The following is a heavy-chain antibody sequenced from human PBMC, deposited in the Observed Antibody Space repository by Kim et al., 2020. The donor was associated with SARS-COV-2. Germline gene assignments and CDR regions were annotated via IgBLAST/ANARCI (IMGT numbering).Heavy chain of an antibody. D-gene: IGHD3-22*01. J-gene: IGHJ5*02. Sequence: KGRFTISRDNSKNTLYLQMGSLRAEDMAVYYCARDMFAGSGYYFNNWFDPWGQGTLVTVSS. V-gene: IGHV3-64*01. CDR3: ARDMFAGSGYYFNNWFDP.